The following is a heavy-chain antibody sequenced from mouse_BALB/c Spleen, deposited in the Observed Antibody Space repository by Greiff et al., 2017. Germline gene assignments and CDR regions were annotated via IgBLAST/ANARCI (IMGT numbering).Heavy chain of an antibody. J-gene: IGHJ3*01. CDR2: IDPENGAT. V-gene: IGHV14-4*02. CDR3: NAWSNYGFAY. CDR1: GFNIKDYY. D-gene: IGHD2-5*01. Sequence: VQLQQSGAELVRSGASVTLSCTASGFNIKDYYMHWVKQRPEQGLEWIGWIDPENGATEHAPKFQGKATMTADTSSNTAYLQLSSLTSVDTAVYYCNAWSNYGFAYWGQGTLVTVSA.